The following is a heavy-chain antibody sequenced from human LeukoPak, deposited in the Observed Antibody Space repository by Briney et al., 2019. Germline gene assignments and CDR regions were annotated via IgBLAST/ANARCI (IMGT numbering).Heavy chain of an antibody. CDR3: ARGRDSSGYYYWPLVDY. J-gene: IGHJ4*02. V-gene: IGHV3-30*04. CDR2: ISYDGSGK. CDR1: GFVFSNHV. Sequence: GGSLRLSCVGAGFVFSNHVIHWVRQAPGQGLEWVSMISYDGSGKHYADSVGGRLTISRDNSKNTLYLQMNSLRAEDTAVYYCARGRDSSGYYYWPLVDYWGQGTLVTVSS. D-gene: IGHD3-22*01.